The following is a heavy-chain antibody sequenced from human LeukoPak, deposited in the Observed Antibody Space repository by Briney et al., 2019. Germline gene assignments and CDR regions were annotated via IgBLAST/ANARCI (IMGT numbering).Heavy chain of an antibody. CDR1: AFTFSNYE. Sequence: LTLSCAPSAFTFSNYEMNWIRQPAGKGLEGIGSIYYSCTSHSNPSLRSQLTRSVDTSRNQFSMNLRSLTAAATAASYCARILARQFTSFSDSTPYFYYDIDVWGKGTAVSVSS. J-gene: IGHJ6*03. CDR3: ARILARQFTSFSDSTPYFYYDIDV. CDR2: IYYSCTS. D-gene: IGHD2/OR15-2a*01. V-gene: IGHV4-59*12.